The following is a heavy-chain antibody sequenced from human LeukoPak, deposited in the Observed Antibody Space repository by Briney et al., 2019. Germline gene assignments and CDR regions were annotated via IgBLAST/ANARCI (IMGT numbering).Heavy chain of an antibody. Sequence: EASETLSLTCTVSGGSISSYYWSWIRQPPGKGLEWIGYIYYSGSTNYNPSLKSRVTISVDTSKNQFSLKLSSVTAADTAVYYCARAYDSSGYYYLYWGQGTLVTVSS. V-gene: IGHV4-59*01. J-gene: IGHJ4*02. CDR3: ARAYDSSGYYYLY. CDR1: GGSISSYY. CDR2: IYYSGST. D-gene: IGHD3-22*01.